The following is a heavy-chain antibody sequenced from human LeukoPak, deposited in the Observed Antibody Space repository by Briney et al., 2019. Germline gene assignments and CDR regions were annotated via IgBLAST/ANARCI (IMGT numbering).Heavy chain of an antibody. V-gene: IGHV4-59*08. D-gene: IGHD4-17*01. CDR3: ARLPTVTTMGY. Sequence: PSETLSLTCTVSGGSISTYYWSWLRQPPGKGLEWIGYIYYSGNTNDNPSLKSRVTISIDTSKSQFSLKLTSVTAADTAVYYCARLPTVTTMGYWGQGTLVTVSS. J-gene: IGHJ4*02. CDR1: GGSISTYY. CDR2: IYYSGNT.